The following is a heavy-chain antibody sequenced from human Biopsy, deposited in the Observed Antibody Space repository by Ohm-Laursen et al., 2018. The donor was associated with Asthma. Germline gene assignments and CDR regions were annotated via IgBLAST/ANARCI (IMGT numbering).Heavy chain of an antibody. D-gene: IGHD2-8*01. J-gene: IGHJ6*02. Sequence: LSLTCTASGFTFSNYGMHWVRQVAGKGLDWVAVVTYDGISQYYAESVKGRFTISRDNSRNTLNLQMNSVRPDDTAVYFCARERAGVLGSYNGMDVWGPGTTVSVSS. CDR1: GFTFSNYG. CDR2: VTYDGISQ. CDR3: ARERAGVLGSYNGMDV. V-gene: IGHV3-30*03.